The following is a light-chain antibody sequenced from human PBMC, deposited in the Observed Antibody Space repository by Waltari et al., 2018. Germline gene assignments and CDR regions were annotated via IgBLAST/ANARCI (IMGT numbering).Light chain of an antibody. V-gene: IGKV1-33*01. J-gene: IGKJ2*01. CDR2: DAS. CDR1: QDISNY. CDR3: QQYDNFPYT. Sequence: DIQMTQSPSSLYASVGDRVTITCQASQDISNYLNWYQQKPGKAPKLLIYDASNLETGVPSRFSGSGSGTDFTFTISSLQPEDIATYYCQQYDNFPYTFGQGTKLEMK.